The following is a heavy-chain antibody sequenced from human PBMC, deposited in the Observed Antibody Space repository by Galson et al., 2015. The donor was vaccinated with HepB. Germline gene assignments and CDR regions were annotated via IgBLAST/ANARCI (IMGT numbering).Heavy chain of an antibody. J-gene: IGHJ6*03. Sequence: SVKVSCKASGGTFSSYAISWVRQAPGQGLEWMGGIIPIFGTANYAQKFQGRVTITADESTSTAYMELSSLRSEDTAVYYCAREGYGSGSYIVRYMDVWGKGTTVTVSS. CDR1: GGTFSSYA. V-gene: IGHV1-69*13. CDR3: AREGYGSGSYIVRYMDV. D-gene: IGHD3-10*01. CDR2: IIPIFGTA.